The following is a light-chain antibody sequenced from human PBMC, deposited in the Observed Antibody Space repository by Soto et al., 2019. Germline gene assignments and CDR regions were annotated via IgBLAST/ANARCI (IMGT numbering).Light chain of an antibody. CDR1: QSVSTNY. CDR2: GTT. Sequence: ETVLTQSPGTLSFSPGERATLSCRASQSVSTNYLAWYQQKPGLAPRLVIYGTTSRATGIPDRFSGSGSGTDFTLTISRLEPEDFAVYYCQQYSGSSYTFGQGTKVDIK. CDR3: QQYSGSSYT. J-gene: IGKJ2*01. V-gene: IGKV3-20*01.